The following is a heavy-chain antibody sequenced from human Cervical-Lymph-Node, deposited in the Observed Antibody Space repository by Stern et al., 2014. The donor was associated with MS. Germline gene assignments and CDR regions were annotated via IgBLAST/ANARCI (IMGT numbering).Heavy chain of an antibody. V-gene: IGHV5-51*01. CDR1: GYRFTSYW. J-gene: IGHJ4*02. D-gene: IGHD2/OR15-2a*01. CDR3: VRPPFENN. CDR2: IYPSDSDV. Sequence: EVQLVESGAEVKKPGESLKISCQGSGYRFTSYWVGWVRQMPGKGLEWMGTIYPSDSDVRYSPSFQGQVTISVDKFIRTAYLQWRSLKASDTAMYYCVRPPFENNGGQGTPFTVSS.